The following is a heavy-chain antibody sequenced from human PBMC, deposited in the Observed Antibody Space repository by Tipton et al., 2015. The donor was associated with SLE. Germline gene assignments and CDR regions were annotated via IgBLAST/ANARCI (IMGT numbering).Heavy chain of an antibody. CDR3: ARGGVYDSSGYHY. CDR2: INHSGST. CDR1: GGSFSGYY. Sequence: TLSLTCAVYGGSFSGYYWSWIRQPPGKGLEWIGEINHSGSTNYIPSLKSRVTISVDTSKNQFSLKLSSVTAADTAVYYCARGGVYDSSGYHYWGQGTLVTVSS. J-gene: IGHJ4*02. D-gene: IGHD3-22*01. V-gene: IGHV4-34*01.